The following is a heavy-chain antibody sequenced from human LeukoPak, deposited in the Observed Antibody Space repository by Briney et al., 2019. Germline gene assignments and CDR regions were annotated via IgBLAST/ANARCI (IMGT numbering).Heavy chain of an antibody. CDR3: ARGGTRLRRPRDGAFDI. CDR2: IYYSGST. CDR1: GGSISSYY. D-gene: IGHD1-1*01. Sequence: SETLSLTCTVSGGSISSYYWSWIRQPPGKGLEWIGYIYYSGSTNYNPSLKSRVTISVDTSKNQFSLQLSSVTPEDTAGYYCARGGTRLRRPRDGAFDIWGQGTMVTVSS. J-gene: IGHJ3*02. V-gene: IGHV4-59*12.